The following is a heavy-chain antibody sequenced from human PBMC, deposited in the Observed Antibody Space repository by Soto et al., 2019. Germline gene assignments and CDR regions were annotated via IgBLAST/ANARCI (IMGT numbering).Heavy chain of an antibody. CDR3: ASLGVGDWANYYYYYGMDV. Sequence: GGSLILSCAATGFTFSVYAMTWVRQAPGKGLEWVSAVTANGGSTYSADSVKGRFTISRDNSKNTLFLQMNSLRAEGTAVYYCASLGVGDWANYYYYYGMDVWGQGNTVTVYS. D-gene: IGHD3-10*01. V-gene: IGHV3-23*01. J-gene: IGHJ6*02. CDR1: GFTFSVYA. CDR2: VTANGGST.